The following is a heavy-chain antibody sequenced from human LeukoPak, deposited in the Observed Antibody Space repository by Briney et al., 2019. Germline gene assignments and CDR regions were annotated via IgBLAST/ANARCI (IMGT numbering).Heavy chain of an antibody. CDR3: ARDGRGNFDY. D-gene: IGHD1-1*01. CDR1: GFTFSTYG. Sequence: PGGSLRLSCAASGFTFSTYGMNWVRQAPGKGLEWVSYISSRSSAIYYADSVKGRFSISRENAKNSLYLQMNSLRAEDTAVYYCARDGRGNFDYWGQGTLVTVSS. CDR2: ISSRSSAI. J-gene: IGHJ4*02. V-gene: IGHV3-48*04.